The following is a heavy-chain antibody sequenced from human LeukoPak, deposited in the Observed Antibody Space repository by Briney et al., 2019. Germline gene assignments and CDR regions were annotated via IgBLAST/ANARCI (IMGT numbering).Heavy chain of an antibody. CDR2: INPSGGST. V-gene: IGHV1-46*01. CDR3: AGVLNEYYNWFDP. J-gene: IGHJ5*02. Sequence: ASVKVSCKASGYTFTGYYMHWVRQAPGQGLEWMGIINPSGGSTSYAQKFQGRVTMTRDTSTSTVYMELSSLRSEDTAVYYCAGVLNEYYNWFDPWGQGTLVTVSS. D-gene: IGHD2/OR15-2a*01. CDR1: GYTFTGYY.